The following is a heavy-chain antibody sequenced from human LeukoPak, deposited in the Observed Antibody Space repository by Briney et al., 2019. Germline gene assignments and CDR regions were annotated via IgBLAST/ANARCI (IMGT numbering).Heavy chain of an antibody. CDR1: GNSISSGDYY. V-gene: IGHV4-61*08. J-gene: IGHJ6*03. CDR2: IYYSGST. Sequence: SQTLSLTCTVSGNSISSGDYYWSWIRQPPGKGLEWIGYIYYSGSTNYNPSLKSRVTISVDTSKNQFSLKLSSVTAADTAVYYCARVEFASAVRGGHYYYYYYMDVWGKGTTVTISS. CDR3: ARVEFASAVRGGHYYYYYYMDV. D-gene: IGHD3-10*01.